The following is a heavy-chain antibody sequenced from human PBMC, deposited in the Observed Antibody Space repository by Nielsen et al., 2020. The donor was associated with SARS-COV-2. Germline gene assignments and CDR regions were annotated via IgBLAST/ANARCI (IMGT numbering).Heavy chain of an antibody. CDR3: AKDWTAIVVGPSGGVDY. Sequence: GESLKISCAASGFTFSTNGMHWVRQAPGKGLEWVAAISYDGSNKYYVDSVKGRFTISRDNSKNTLYLQMSSLREEDTAVYYCAKDWTAIVVGPSGGVDYWAQGTQVTVSS. CDR2: ISYDGSNK. J-gene: IGHJ4*02. V-gene: IGHV3-30*18. D-gene: IGHD2-15*01. CDR1: GFTFSTNG.